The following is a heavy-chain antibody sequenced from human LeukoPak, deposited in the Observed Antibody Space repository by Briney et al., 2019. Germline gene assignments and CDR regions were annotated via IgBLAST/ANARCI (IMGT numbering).Heavy chain of an antibody. D-gene: IGHD5-12*01. V-gene: IGHV4-61*02. CDR3: ARRERWLRRSPVFDY. CDR2: GYTSGST. J-gene: IGHJ4*02. Sequence: SETLSLTCTVSGGSISSVSYYWSWIRQPAGKGLEWIGRGYTSGSTNYNPSLKSRVTISVDTSKNQFSLKLSSVTAADTAVYYCARRERWLRRSPVFDYWGQGTLVTVSS. CDR1: GGSISSVSYY.